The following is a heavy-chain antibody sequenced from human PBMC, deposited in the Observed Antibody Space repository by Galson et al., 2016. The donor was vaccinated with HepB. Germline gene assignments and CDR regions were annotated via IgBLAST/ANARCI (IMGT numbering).Heavy chain of an antibody. CDR2: ITSNSDTI. CDR3: ARGRRYCTDGVCHPGMDV. V-gene: IGHV3-48*02. J-gene: IGHJ6*02. CDR1: GFTFSSYH. D-gene: IGHD2-8*01. Sequence: SLRLSCAASGFTFSSYHMNWVRQAPGKGLHWVAYITSNSDTIYYADSVKGRFTISRDNAKNSLYLQMNSLRDEDKAVYYCARGRRYCTDGVCHPGMDVWGQGTTVTVSS.